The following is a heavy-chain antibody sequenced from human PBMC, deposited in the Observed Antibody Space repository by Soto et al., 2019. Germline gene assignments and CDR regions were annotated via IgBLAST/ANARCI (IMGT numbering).Heavy chain of an antibody. D-gene: IGHD1-7*01. V-gene: IGHV3-33*01. CDR1: GFTFSSYG. J-gene: IGHJ3*02. CDR2: IWYDGSNK. Sequence: QVQLVESGGGVVQPGRSLRLSCAASGFTFSSYGMHWVRQAPGKGLEWVAVIWYDGSNKYYADSVKGRFTISRDNSKNTRYRQMNSLRAEDTDVYYCARDRGAGTSGAFDIWGQGTMVTVSS. CDR3: ARDRGAGTSGAFDI.